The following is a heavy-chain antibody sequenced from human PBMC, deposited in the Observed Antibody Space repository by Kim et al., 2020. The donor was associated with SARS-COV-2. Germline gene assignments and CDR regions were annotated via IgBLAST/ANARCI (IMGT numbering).Heavy chain of an antibody. J-gene: IGHJ4*02. V-gene: IGHV1-18*01. CDR2: ISAYNGNT. D-gene: IGHD3-22*01. CDR3: AREDSSGYYYGRTDY. CDR1: GYTFTSYG. Sequence: ASVKVSCKASGYTFTSYGISWVRQAPGQGLEWMGWISAYNGNTNYAQKLQGRVTMTTDTSTSTAYMELRSLRSDDTAVYYCAREDSSGYYYGRTDYRGQGTLVTVSS.